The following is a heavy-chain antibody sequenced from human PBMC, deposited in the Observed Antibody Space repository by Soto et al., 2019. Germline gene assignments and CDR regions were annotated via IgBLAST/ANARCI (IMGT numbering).Heavy chain of an antibody. V-gene: IGHV3-72*01. Sequence: GGSLSLTCAGSGFTLSNHYIDWVRHAPGPGLEWVGRSRVNDQGYSKSNAAPVKRRITTARDESKNSAYMQMKSLNTEATADYCCGRDTYFSDSSVYSRCFDYWGQGTLVTVSS. D-gene: IGHD3-22*01. CDR2: SRVNDQGYSK. CDR1: GFTLSNHY. CDR3: GRDTYFSDSSVYSRCFDY. J-gene: IGHJ4*02.